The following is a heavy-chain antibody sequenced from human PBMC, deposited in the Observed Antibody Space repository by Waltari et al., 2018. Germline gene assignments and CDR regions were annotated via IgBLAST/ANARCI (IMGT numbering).Heavy chain of an antibody. V-gene: IGHV4-34*01. J-gene: IGHJ4*02. CDR3: ARTRITMIARAPFDY. CDR1: GGSFSGYY. CDR2: INHSGST. Sequence: QVQLQQWGAGLLKPSETLSLTCAVYGGSFSGYYWSWIRQPPGKGLEWIGEINHSGSTNYNPSLKSRVTISVDTSKNQFSLKLSSVTAADTAVYYCARTRITMIARAPFDYWGQGTLVTVSS. D-gene: IGHD3-22*01.